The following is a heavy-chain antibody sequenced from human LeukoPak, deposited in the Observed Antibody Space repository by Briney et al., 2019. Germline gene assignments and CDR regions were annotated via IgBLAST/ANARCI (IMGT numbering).Heavy chain of an antibody. CDR3: AKDRTYGVSYYGDFQH. V-gene: IGHV3-23*01. D-gene: IGHD1-26*01. CDR2: ISGSGGST. Sequence: PGGSLRLSCAASGFTFSSYAMSWVRQAPGKGLEWVSAISGSGGSTYYADSVKGRFTISRDNSKNTLYLQMNSLRAEDTAVYYCAKDRTYGVSYYGDFQHWGQGTLVTVSS. CDR1: GFTFSSYA. J-gene: IGHJ1*01.